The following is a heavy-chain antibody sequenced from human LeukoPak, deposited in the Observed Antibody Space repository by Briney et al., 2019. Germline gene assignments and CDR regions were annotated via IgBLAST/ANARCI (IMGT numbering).Heavy chain of an antibody. D-gene: IGHD3-22*01. CDR3: AKDQYDSSRHRIDY. CDR1: GFKFRSFG. J-gene: IGHJ4*02. V-gene: IGHV3-30*02. Sequence: GGSLRLSCAASGFKFRSFGVHGVRQAPGKGLEWVAFIRFDGNNDFQADSVKGRFTISRDISKNTLYLQMNSLRPDDTAVYYYAKDQYDSSRHRIDYWGQGVLVTVSS. CDR2: IRFDGNND.